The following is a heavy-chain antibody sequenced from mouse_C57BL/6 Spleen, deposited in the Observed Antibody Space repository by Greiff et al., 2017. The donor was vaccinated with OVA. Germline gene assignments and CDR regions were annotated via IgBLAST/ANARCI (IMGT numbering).Heavy chain of an antibody. CDR3: AREERTYDYGYYAMDY. J-gene: IGHJ4*01. D-gene: IGHD2-4*01. Sequence: LMESGPELVKPGASVKISCKASGYAFSSSWMNWVKQRPGKGLEWIGRIYPGDGDTNYNGKFTGKATLTADKSSSTAYMQLSSLTSEDSAVYFCAREERTYDYGYYAMDYWGQGTSVTVSS. CDR1: GYAFSSSW. V-gene: IGHV1-82*01. CDR2: IYPGDGDT.